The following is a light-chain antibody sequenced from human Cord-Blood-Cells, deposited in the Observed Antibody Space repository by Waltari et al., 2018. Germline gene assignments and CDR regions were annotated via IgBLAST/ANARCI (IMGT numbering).Light chain of an antibody. V-gene: IGLV2-23*02. CDR1: SSYVGSYNL. CDR3: CSYAGSSTWV. CDR2: EVS. Sequence: QSALTQPASVSGSPGPSTTLSCTGTSSYVGSYNLFFWYQQHPGKAPKLMIYEVSKRPSGVSNRFSCSKSGNTASLTISGLQAEDEADYYCCSYAGSSTWVFGGGTKLTVL. J-gene: IGLJ3*02.